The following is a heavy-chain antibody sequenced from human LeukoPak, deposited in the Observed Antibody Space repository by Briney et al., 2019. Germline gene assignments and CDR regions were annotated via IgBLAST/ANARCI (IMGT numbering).Heavy chain of an antibody. CDR3: ARAAEYSSGWYLFDF. CDR2: IYTSGGT. D-gene: IGHD6-19*01. CDR1: GGSISNYY. V-gene: IGHV4-4*07. Sequence: PSETLSLTCTVSGGSISNYYWTWIRQPAGKGLEWIGRIYTSGGTNYNPSVKSRVTMSVDTSTNQFSLKLSSVTAADTAMYYCARAAEYSSGWYLFDFWGPGILVTVSA. J-gene: IGHJ4*02.